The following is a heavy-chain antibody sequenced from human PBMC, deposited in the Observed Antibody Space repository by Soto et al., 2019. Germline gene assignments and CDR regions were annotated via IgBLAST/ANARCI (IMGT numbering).Heavy chain of an antibody. CDR2: IYPGDSDT. J-gene: IGHJ3*01. CDR1: GYSFTSYW. CDR3: ARNAGYSCSWHRHAFAF. V-gene: IGHV5-51*01. Sequence: PGESLKISCKGSGYSFTSYWIGWVRQMPGKGLEWMGIIYPGDSDTRYSPSFQGQVTISAHKSISTAYLQWSSLKASDTAMYYCARNAGYSCSWHRHAFAFSRRGTMVT. D-gene: IGHD6-13*01.